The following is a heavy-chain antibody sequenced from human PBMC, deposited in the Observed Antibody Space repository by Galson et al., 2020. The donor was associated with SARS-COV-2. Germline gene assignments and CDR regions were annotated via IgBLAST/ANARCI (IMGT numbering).Heavy chain of an antibody. V-gene: IGHV4-38-2*02. CDR1: GYSVSTTNY. J-gene: IGHJ2*01. D-gene: IGHD3-22*01. CDR3: ARQGVNMIVLVTVPGWYFDL. CDR2: VYPSGTT. Sequence: SKTLSLTCTVSGYSVSTTNYWGWVRQPPGRGLEWLGSVYPSGTTYYNPSLKSRVTISVDTSKNQFSLRLDSVTAADTALYYCARQGVNMIVLVTVPGWYFDLWGRGTLVTVSS.